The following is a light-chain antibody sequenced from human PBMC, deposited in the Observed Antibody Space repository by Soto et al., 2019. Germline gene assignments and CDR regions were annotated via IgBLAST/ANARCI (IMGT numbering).Light chain of an antibody. CDR3: QQYNSWPRT. CDR2: VAS. Sequence: EIVMTQSPATLSVSPGERATLSCRASQNINNNLAWYQQKPGQAPRLLIYVASTRATGIPARFSGGGSGTEYTLTISSLQSEDFAVYYCQQYNSWPRTFGQGTKVDIK. CDR1: QNINNN. V-gene: IGKV3-15*01. J-gene: IGKJ1*01.